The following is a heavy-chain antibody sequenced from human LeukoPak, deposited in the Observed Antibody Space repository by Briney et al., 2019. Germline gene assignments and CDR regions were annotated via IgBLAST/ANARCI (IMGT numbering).Heavy chain of an antibody. CDR2: INPNSGGT. CDR1: GYTFTGYY. Sequence: DSVKLSCKASGYTFTGYYMHWMRQPPGQGLEWMGWINPNSGGTNYAQKFQGRVTMTTDTSISTAYMELSRLRSDDTAVYFCARDGGYCSSTSCRINNWFDPCGQGTLVTVSS. D-gene: IGHD2-2*01. V-gene: IGHV1-2*02. CDR3: ARDGGYCSSTSCRINNWFDP. J-gene: IGHJ5*02.